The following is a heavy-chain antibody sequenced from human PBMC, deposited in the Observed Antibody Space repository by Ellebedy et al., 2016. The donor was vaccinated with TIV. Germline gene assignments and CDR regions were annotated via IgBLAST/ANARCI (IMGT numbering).Heavy chain of an antibody. D-gene: IGHD1-7*01. V-gene: IGHV1-2*04. J-gene: IGHJ6*02. CDR3: ARDGNWNYAGDHTYYYYGMDV. CDR1: GYTFTGYY. Sequence: AASVKVSCKASGYTFTGYYMHWVRQAPGQGLEWMGWINPNSGGTNYAQKFQGWVTMTRDTSISTAYMELSRLRSDDTAVYYCARDGNWNYAGDHTYYYYGMDVWGQGTTVTVSS. CDR2: INPNSGGT.